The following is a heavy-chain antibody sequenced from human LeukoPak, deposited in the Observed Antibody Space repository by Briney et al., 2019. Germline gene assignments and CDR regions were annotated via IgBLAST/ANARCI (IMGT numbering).Heavy chain of an antibody. CDR2: ISGSGGST. CDR3: AKGPFYDY. Sequence: GGSLRLSCAASGFTFSSYAMSWVRXXXXXGLEWVSAISGSGGSTYYADSVKGRFTISRDNSKNTLYLQMNSLRAEDTAVYYCAKGPFYDYWGQGTLVTVSS. J-gene: IGHJ4*02. CDR1: GFTFSSYA. V-gene: IGHV3-23*01. D-gene: IGHD2/OR15-2a*01.